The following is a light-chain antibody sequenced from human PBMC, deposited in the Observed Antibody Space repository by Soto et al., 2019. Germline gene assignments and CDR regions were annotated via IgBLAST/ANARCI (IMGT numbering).Light chain of an antibody. Sequence: SALTQPASVSGSPGQSITISCTGTSSDVGGYNYVSWYQQHPGKAPKLMIYDVSNRPSGVSNRFSGSKSDNTASLTISGLPAEDEADYYCSSYTRSSTQVFGGGTKVTVL. CDR3: SSYTRSSTQV. V-gene: IGLV2-14*01. J-gene: IGLJ2*01. CDR2: DVS. CDR1: SSDVGGYNY.